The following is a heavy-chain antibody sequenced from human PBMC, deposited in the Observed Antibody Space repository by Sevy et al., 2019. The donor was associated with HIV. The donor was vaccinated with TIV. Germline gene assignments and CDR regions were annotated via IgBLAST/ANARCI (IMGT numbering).Heavy chain of an antibody. CDR2: IKQDGSGS. D-gene: IGHD3-16*01. CDR1: GFTFNNFW. Sequence: GGSLRLSCVASGFTFNNFWMAWVRQAPGKGLEWFANIKQDGSGSNHVGSVKGRFTISRDNAKNSLYLQMNSLTADDTAVYYCARDVGGGYFDYWGQGTLVTVSS. V-gene: IGHV3-7*03. CDR3: ARDVGGGYFDY. J-gene: IGHJ4*01.